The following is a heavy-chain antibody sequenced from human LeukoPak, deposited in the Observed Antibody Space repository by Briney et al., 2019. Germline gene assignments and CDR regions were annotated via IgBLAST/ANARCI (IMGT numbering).Heavy chain of an antibody. D-gene: IGHD2-2*01. CDR2: ISGSDGST. V-gene: IGHV3-23*01. Sequence: GGSLRLSCAASGFTFSSYAMSWVRQAPGKGLEWVSAISGSDGSTYYADSVKGRFTISRDNSKNTLYLQMNSLRAEDTAVYYYAKAANIVVVPAAISGGAFDIWGQGTMVTVSS. CDR3: AKAANIVVVPAAISGGAFDI. J-gene: IGHJ3*02. CDR1: GFTFSSYA.